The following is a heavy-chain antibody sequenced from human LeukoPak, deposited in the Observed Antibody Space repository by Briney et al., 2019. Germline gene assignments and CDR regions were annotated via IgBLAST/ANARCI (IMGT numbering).Heavy chain of an antibody. D-gene: IGHD6-25*01. CDR2: IGTSSTTI. CDR1: GFTFSSYT. V-gene: IGHV3-48*01. Sequence: GGSLRLSCAASGFTFSSYTMNWVRQPPGKGLEWVSNIGTSSTTIYYADSVKGRFTISRDNAKNSLYLQMNSLRADDTAVYYCARFAAGGSYYYYMDVWGKGTTVTVFS. CDR3: ARFAAGGSYYYYMDV. J-gene: IGHJ6*03.